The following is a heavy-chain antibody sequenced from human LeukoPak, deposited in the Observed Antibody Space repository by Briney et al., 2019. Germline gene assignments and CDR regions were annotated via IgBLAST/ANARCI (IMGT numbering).Heavy chain of an antibody. D-gene: IGHD6-25*01. CDR2: TNHSGST. Sequence: SETLSLTCAVYGGSFSGPYWSWIRQPPGKGLEWIGETNHSGSTNYNPSLKSRVTISVDTSKNQFSLKLSSVTAADTAVYYCARGSVAAADYWGQGTLVTVSS. J-gene: IGHJ4*02. V-gene: IGHV4-34*01. CDR1: GGSFSGPY. CDR3: ARGSVAAADY.